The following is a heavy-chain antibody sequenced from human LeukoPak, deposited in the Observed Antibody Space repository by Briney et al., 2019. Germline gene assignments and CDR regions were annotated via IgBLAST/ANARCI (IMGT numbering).Heavy chain of an antibody. D-gene: IGHD3-16*01. Sequence: GGSLRLSCAASGFTFSSYAMHWVRQAPGKGLEWVAVISYDGSNKYYADSVKGRFTISRDNSKNTLYLQMNSLRAEDTAVYYCALHTFIYYYYGMDVWGQGTTVTVSS. J-gene: IGHJ6*02. V-gene: IGHV3-30-3*01. CDR2: ISYDGSNK. CDR3: ALHTFIYYYYGMDV. CDR1: GFTFSSYA.